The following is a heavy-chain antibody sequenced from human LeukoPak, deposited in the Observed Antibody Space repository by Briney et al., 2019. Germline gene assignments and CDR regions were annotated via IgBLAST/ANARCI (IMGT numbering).Heavy chain of an antibody. CDR2: IYYSGST. CDR3: ARRAKDLVNYYFDY. V-gene: IGHV4-30-4*01. D-gene: IGHD4-23*01. CDR1: GGSISSGDYY. J-gene: IGHJ4*02. Sequence: PSETLSLTCTVSGGSISSGDYYWSWIRQPPGKGLEWIGYIYYSGSTYYNPSLKSRVTISVDTSKNQFSLKLSSMTAADTAVYYCARRAKDLVNYYFDYWGQGTLVTVSS.